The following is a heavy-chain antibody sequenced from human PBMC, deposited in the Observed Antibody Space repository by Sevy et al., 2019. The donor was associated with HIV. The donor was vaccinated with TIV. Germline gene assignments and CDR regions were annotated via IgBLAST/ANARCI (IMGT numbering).Heavy chain of an antibody. Sequence: ASVKVSCKASGYTFTNYYIHWVRQAPGQGLEWMGIINPIGGSTTYAQKFQGRVTMTRDTSTSTVYMQLSSLRSEDTAVYYCARDRYSGYGFDYWGQGTLVTVSS. CDR3: ARDRYSGYGFDY. CDR1: GYTFTNYY. J-gene: IGHJ4*02. V-gene: IGHV1-46*03. CDR2: INPIGGST. D-gene: IGHD5-12*01.